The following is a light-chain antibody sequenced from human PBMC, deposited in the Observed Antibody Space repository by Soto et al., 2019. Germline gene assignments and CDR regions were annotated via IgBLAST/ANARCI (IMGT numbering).Light chain of an antibody. V-gene: IGKV3-20*01. CDR1: QSVSSNY. J-gene: IGKJ1*01. CDR3: LQFGCLQRT. Sequence: EIVLTQSPGTLSLSPGERATLSCRATQSVSSNYLAWYQQKSGQAPRLLIYGASSRATGIPDRFSGGGSGKDLTLTITRLEPEDFEVYFCLQFGCLQRTVGQGTKVDIK. CDR2: GAS.